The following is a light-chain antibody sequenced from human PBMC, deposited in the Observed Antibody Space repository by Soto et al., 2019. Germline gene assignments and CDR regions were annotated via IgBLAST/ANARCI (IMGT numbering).Light chain of an antibody. CDR1: SSNIGDNY. Sequence: QPVLTQPPSASGTPGQKVTISCSGSSSNIGDNYVYWHQQLPGTAPNLLIYRNNQRPSGVPDRFSGSKSGTSASLAISGLRSEDEADYYCAAWDDSLSGYVFGPGTKLTVL. CDR3: AAWDDSLSGYV. CDR2: RNN. V-gene: IGLV1-47*01. J-gene: IGLJ1*01.